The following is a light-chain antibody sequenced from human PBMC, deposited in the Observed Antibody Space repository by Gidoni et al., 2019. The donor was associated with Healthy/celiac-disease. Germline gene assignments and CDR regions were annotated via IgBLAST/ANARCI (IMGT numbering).Light chain of an antibody. CDR3: QQYGSSPQT. CDR1: QSVSSSY. Sequence: EFVCTQPPGTLSLSPGERATLSCRASQSVSSSYLAWYQQKPGQAPRLLIYGASSRATGIPDRFSGSGSGTDFTLTISRLEPEDFAVYYCQQYGSSPQTFGGGTKVEIK. J-gene: IGKJ4*01. V-gene: IGKV3-20*01. CDR2: GAS.